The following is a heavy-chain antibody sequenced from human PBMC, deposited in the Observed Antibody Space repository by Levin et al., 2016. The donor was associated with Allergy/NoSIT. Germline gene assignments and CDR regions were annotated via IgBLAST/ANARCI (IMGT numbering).Heavy chain of an antibody. CDR3: ARDSLHLYYDILTGPPRGLFDC. V-gene: IGHV3-30*04. D-gene: IGHD3-9*01. Sequence: WIRQPPGKGLEWVTFISYDGSNKYYADTVKGRFTISRDDSKNTLYLQMNSLRVEDTAVYYCARDSLHLYYDILTGPPRGLFDCWGQGTLVTVSS. CDR2: ISYDGSNK. J-gene: IGHJ4*02.